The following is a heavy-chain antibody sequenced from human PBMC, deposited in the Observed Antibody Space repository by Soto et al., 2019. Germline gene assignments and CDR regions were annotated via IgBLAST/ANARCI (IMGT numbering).Heavy chain of an antibody. CDR2: IIPIFGTT. Sequence: GPSVKVSCNASGGTFGSDAITWVRQAPGQGLEWVGRIIPIFGTTNYAQNLQGRVTISADKSTLTSYMELHSLTSDDTALYYCARDRTDSGYYTNWLDPWGQGTQVTVSS. J-gene: IGHJ5*02. V-gene: IGHV1-69*06. D-gene: IGHD3-22*01. CDR1: GGTFGSDA. CDR3: ARDRTDSGYYTNWLDP.